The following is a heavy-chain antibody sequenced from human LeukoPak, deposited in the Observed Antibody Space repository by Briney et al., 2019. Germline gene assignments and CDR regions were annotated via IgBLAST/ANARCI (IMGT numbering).Heavy chain of an antibody. CDR2: ILYDGSTQ. J-gene: IGHJ4*02. CDR1: GFPFSTYA. Sequence: PGGSLRLSCAASGFPFSTYAMHWGRQAPGKGLEWVAVILYDGSTQYYADSVKGRFTISRDNSNNTLYLQMNSLRAEDTAIFYCATLVVVGGAAVDYWGQGTLVTVPS. D-gene: IGHD2-15*01. CDR3: ATLVVVGGAAVDY. V-gene: IGHV3-30*04.